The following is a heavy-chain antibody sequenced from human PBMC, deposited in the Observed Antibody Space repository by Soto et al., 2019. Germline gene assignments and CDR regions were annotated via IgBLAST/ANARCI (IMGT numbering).Heavy chain of an antibody. CDR2: ISGSGGST. J-gene: IGHJ2*01. CDR1: GFTFSGYA. V-gene: IGHV3-23*01. Sequence: GGPLRLSCAASGFTFSGYAMSWVLQAPGKGLDWVSAISGSGGSTYYADSVKGRFTISRDNSKNTLYLQMSSLRAEDEAVYYCAKDHDFWSGYW. D-gene: IGHD3-3*01. CDR3: AKDHDFWSGYW.